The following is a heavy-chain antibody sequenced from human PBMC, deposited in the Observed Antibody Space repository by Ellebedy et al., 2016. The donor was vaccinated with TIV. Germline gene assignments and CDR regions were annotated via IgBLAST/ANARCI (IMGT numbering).Heavy chain of an antibody. J-gene: IGHJ4*02. D-gene: IGHD6-13*01. Sequence: GGSLRLXCVASGYTFTSYPLNWVRQAPGKGLEWVSGIGISPGNIYYADSVEGRFTISRDNARNSLYLQMNSLRDEDTAVYYCVRGDPLVLGYWGQGTLVTVSS. CDR1: GYTFTSYP. V-gene: IGHV3-48*02. CDR3: VRGDPLVLGY. CDR2: IGISPGNI.